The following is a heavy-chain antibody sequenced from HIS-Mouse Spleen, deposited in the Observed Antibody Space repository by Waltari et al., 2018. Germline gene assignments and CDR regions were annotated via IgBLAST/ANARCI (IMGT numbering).Heavy chain of an antibody. V-gene: IGHV2-70*15. CDR2: IDWEDDK. CDR3: ARIAEGYTSGWYAFDY. CDR1: GFSLSTSGMC. Sequence: QVTLRESGPALVKPTQTLTLTCTFSGFSLSTSGMCVSWIRQPPGKALKGVARIDWEDDKYYSTSRKTRLTSSKDTSKNQVVLTMTNMDPVDTATYYCARIAEGYTSGWYAFDYWGQGTLVTVSS. D-gene: IGHD6-19*01. J-gene: IGHJ4*02.